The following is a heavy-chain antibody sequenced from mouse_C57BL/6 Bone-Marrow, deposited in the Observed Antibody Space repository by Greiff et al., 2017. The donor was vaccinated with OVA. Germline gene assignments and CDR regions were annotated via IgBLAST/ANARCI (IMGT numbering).Heavy chain of an antibody. D-gene: IGHD3-3*01. V-gene: IGHV1-20*01. CDR1: GYSFTGYF. Sequence: EVHLVESGPELVKPGDSVKISCKASGYSFTGYFMNWVMQSHGKSLEWIGRINPYNGDTFYNQKLKGKATLTVDKSTSTAHMELRSLTSEDSAVYYCARGGPYFDYWGQGTTLTVSS. CDR2: INPYNGDT. CDR3: ARGGPYFDY. J-gene: IGHJ2*01.